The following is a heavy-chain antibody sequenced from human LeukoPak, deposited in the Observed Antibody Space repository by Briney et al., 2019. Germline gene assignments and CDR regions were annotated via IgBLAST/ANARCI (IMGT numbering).Heavy chain of an antibody. D-gene: IGHD2-15*01. CDR3: AKNLYCGGGSCYPSALGMDV. Sequence: GGSLRPSCAASGFTFSSYAMSWVRQAPGKGLEWVSSISGSGNRTYYADSVKGRFTISRDNSKNTLFLQMNSLRAEDTAVYYCAKNLYCGGGSCYPSALGMDVWGQGTTVTVSS. V-gene: IGHV3-23*01. CDR2: ISGSGNRT. CDR1: GFTFSSYA. J-gene: IGHJ6*02.